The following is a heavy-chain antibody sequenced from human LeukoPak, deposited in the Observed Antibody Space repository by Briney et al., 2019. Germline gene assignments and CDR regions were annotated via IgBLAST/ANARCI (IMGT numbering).Heavy chain of an antibody. V-gene: IGHV3-23*01. CDR1: GFTFSNYE. CDR2: IFPSGGEI. CDR3: ATYRQVLLPFES. J-gene: IGHJ4*02. Sequence: GGSLRLSFAASGFTFSNYEMNWVRQPPGKGLEWVSSIFPSGGEIHYADSVRGRFTISRDNSKSTLSLQMNSLRAEDTAIYYCATYRQVLLPFESWGQGTLVTVSS. D-gene: IGHD2-8*02.